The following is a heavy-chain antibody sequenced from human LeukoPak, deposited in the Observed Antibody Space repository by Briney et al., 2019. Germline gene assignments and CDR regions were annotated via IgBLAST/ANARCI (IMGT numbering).Heavy chain of an antibody. V-gene: IGHV4-4*07. J-gene: IGHJ4*02. Sequence: SETLSLTCTVSGGSISSYYWSWIRQSAGKGLEWIGRIYTSGSTNYNPSLKSRVTISVDTSKNQFSLKLSSVTAADTAVYYCARNGGSGTYYDGSFDYWGQGTLVTVSS. CDR2: IYTSGST. D-gene: IGHD1-26*01. CDR3: ARNGGSGTYYDGSFDY. CDR1: GGSISSYY.